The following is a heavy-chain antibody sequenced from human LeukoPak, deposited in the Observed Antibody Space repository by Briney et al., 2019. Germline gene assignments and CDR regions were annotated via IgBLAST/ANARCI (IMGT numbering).Heavy chain of an antibody. CDR1: GFTFSSYA. CDR3: AYPDI. V-gene: IGHV3-30-3*01. CDR2: ISYDGSNK. J-gene: IGHJ3*02. Sequence: PGGSLRLSCAASGFTFSSYAMHWVRQAPGKGLEWVAVISYDGSNKYYADSVKGRFTISRDNSKNTLYLQMNSLRAEDTAVYYCAYPDIWGQGTMVTVSS.